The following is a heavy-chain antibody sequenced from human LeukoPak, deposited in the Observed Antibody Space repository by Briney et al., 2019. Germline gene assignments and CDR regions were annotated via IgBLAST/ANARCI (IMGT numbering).Heavy chain of an antibody. CDR3: ARSTSTDAFDI. J-gene: IGHJ3*02. V-gene: IGHV3-74*01. CDR1: GFTFSSYW. CDR2: INSDGSST. Sequence: GGSLRLSCAASGFTFSSYWMHWVRQAPGKGLVWVSRINSDGSSTSYADSVKGRFTISRDNAKNSLYLQMNSLRAEDTALYHCARSTSTDAFDIWGQGTMVTVSS. D-gene: IGHD2-2*01.